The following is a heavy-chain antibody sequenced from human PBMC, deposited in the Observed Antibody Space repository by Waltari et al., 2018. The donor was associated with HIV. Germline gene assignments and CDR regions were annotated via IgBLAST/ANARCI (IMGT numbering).Heavy chain of an antibody. J-gene: IGHJ6*02. Sequence: QVQLVESGGGVVQPGQSLRLSCAASGFTFSSYAMHWVRQAPGKGLEWVAVISYDGRNKYSAYSVKGRFTISRDNSKNTLYLQMNSLRAEDTAMYYCARDTHYGMDVWGQGTTVTVSS. CDR3: ARDTHYGMDV. V-gene: IGHV3-30-3*01. CDR2: ISYDGRNK. CDR1: GFTFSSYA.